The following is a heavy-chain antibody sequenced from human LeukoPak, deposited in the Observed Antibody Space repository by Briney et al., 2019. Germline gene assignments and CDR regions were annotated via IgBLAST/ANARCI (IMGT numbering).Heavy chain of an antibody. J-gene: IGHJ4*02. CDR1: GFTFDDYA. CDR3: AKDLRYSSSWDFDY. Sequence: PGRSLRLSCAATGFTFDDYAMHWVRQVPGKGLEWISSISWNSGSIGYADSVKGRFTISRDNAKNSLYLQMNSLRAEDTALYYCAKDLRYSSSWDFDYWGQGTLVTVSS. D-gene: IGHD6-13*01. V-gene: IGHV3-9*01. CDR2: ISWNSGSI.